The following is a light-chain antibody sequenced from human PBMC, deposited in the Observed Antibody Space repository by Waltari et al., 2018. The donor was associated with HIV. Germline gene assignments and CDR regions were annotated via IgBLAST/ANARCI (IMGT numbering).Light chain of an antibody. Sequence: QSALTQPASVSGSPGQSINIPCTGTSSDVGGYNYVSWYQQHPGKAPKLMIYYVSNRPSGVSNRFSGSKSGNTASLTISGLQAEDEADYYCSSYTSSNTLPYVFGTGTKVTVL. CDR1: SSDVGGYNY. V-gene: IGLV2-14*03. CDR2: YVS. J-gene: IGLJ1*01. CDR3: SSYTSSNTLPYV.